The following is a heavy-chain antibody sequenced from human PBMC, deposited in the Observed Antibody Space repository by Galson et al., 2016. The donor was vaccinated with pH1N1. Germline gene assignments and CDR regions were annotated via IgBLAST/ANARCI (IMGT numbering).Heavy chain of an antibody. CDR3: ARYAVTYYYDSSGYPDWYFDL. Sequence: QSGAEVKKPGESPKISCKGSGYSFTSYWIGWVRQMPGKGLEWMGIIYPGDSDTRYSPSFQGQVTISADKSASTAYLQWSSLKASDTAIYYCARYAVTYYYDSSGYPDWYFDLWGRGTLVTVSS. V-gene: IGHV5-51*03. J-gene: IGHJ2*01. CDR2: IYPGDSDT. CDR1: GYSFTSYW. D-gene: IGHD3-22*01.